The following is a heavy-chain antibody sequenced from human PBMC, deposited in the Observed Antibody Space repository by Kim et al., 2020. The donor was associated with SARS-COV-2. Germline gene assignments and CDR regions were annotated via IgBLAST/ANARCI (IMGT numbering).Heavy chain of an antibody. Sequence: GGSLRLSCAASGFIFSSYEINWVRQAPGKGLEWVSYISSSGGSIYYVDSVKGRFTISRDNAKNSLYLQMNSLRAEDTAVYYCACRLYSSSWSLGYFDSWGQGTLVTVSS. J-gene: IGHJ4*02. D-gene: IGHD6-13*01. CDR1: GFIFSSYE. V-gene: IGHV3-48*03. CDR3: ACRLYSSSWSLGYFDS. CDR2: ISSSGGSI.